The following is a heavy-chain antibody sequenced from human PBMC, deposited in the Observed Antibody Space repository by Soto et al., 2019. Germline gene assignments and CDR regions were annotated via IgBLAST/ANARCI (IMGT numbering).Heavy chain of an antibody. J-gene: IGHJ3*02. CDR1: GGTFNSFT. D-gene: IGHD6-19*01. V-gene: IGHV1-69*08. Sequence: QVQLVQSGAEVKKPGSSVKVSCKASGGTFNSFTISWVRQAPGQGLEWMGRIIPILSIANYAQKFQGRVTITADKSTSTDYMELSSLRSEDTAVYYCATDPDGYSSSGFDAFDIWGQGTMVTVSS. CDR3: ATDPDGYSSSGFDAFDI. CDR2: IIPILSIA.